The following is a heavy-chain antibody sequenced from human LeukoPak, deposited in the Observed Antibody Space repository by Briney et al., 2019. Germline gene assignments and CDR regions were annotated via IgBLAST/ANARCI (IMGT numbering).Heavy chain of an antibody. CDR2: ISSTSSSI. V-gene: IGHV3-21*01. CDR3: ATAPTRNSGWYFFEP. J-gene: IGHJ5*02. Sequence: GSLRLSCAASGFTFSAYAMNWVRQAPGEGLEWVSYISSTSSSINYADSVKGRFTISRDNAKNSLYLQMNSLRAEDTAVYYCATAPTRNSGWYFFEPWGQGTLVTVSS. D-gene: IGHD6-19*01. CDR1: GFTFSAYA.